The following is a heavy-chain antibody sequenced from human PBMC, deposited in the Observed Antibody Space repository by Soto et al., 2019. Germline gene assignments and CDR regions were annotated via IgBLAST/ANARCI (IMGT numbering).Heavy chain of an antibody. CDR3: ARVYCSSTSCSPGVY. CDR2: ISAYNGNT. CDR1: GYTFTSYG. D-gene: IGHD2-2*01. Sequence: ASVKVSCKASGYTFTSYGISWVRQAPGQGLEWMGWISAYNGNTNYAQKLQGRVTMTTDTSTSTAYMELGSLRSDDTAVYYCARVYCSSTSCSPGVYWGQGTLVTVSS. J-gene: IGHJ4*02. V-gene: IGHV1-18*01.